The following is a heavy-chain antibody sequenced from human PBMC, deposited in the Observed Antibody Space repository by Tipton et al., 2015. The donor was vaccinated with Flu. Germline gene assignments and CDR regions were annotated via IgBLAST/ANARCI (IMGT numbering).Heavy chain of an antibody. CDR1: GYSISSGYY. D-gene: IGHD2-15*01. CDR2: IYHSGST. CDR3: ARRYCSGGSCVTGWFDP. J-gene: IGHJ5*02. V-gene: IGHV4-38-2*01. Sequence: TLSLTCAVSGYSISSGYYWGWTRQPPGKGLEWIGSIYHSGSTYYNPSLKSRVTISVDTSKNQFSLKLSSVTAADTAVYYCARRYCSGGSCVTGWFDPWGQGTLVTVSS.